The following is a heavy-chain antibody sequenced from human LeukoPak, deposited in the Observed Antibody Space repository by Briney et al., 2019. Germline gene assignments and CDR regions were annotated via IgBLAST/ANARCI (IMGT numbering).Heavy chain of an antibody. Sequence: SETLSLTCAVYGGSFSGYYWSWIRQPPGKGLEWIGEINHSGSTNYNPSLKSRVTISVDTSKNQFSLKLSSVTAADTAVYYCARGNYGPHDGYYYCMDVWGKGTTVTVSS. CDR1: GGSFSGYY. J-gene: IGHJ6*03. CDR2: INHSGST. D-gene: IGHD4-17*01. V-gene: IGHV4-34*01. CDR3: ARGNYGPHDGYYYCMDV.